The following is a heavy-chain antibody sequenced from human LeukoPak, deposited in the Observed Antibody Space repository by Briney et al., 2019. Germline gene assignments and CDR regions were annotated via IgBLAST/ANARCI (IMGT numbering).Heavy chain of an antibody. CDR3: ARSSYYYGADAFDI. V-gene: IGHV4-38-2*02. CDR2: IYHSGST. Sequence: PSETLSLTCTVSGYSISSGYYWGWIRQPPGKGLEWIGSIYHSGSTHYNPSLKSRVTISGDTSKIQFSLKLSSVTAADTAVYYCARSSYYYGADAFDIWGQGTMVTVSS. J-gene: IGHJ3*02. CDR1: GYSISSGYY. D-gene: IGHD3-10*01.